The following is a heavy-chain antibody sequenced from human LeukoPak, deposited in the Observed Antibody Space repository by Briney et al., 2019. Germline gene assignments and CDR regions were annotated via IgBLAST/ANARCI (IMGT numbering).Heavy chain of an antibody. J-gene: IGHJ5*02. V-gene: IGHV4-34*01. CDR1: GGSLSGYY. CDR2: INHSGST. D-gene: IGHD4-17*01. Sequence: SETLSLTCAVYGGSLSGYYWSWIRQPPGKGLEWIGEINHSGSTNYNPSLKSRVTISVDTSKNQFSLKLSSVTAADTAVYYCARAPGHYGDQGRFDPWGQGTLVTVS. CDR3: ARAPGHYGDQGRFDP.